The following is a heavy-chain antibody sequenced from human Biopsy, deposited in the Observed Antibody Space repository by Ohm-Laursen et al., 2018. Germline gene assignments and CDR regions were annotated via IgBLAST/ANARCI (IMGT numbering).Heavy chain of an antibody. CDR2: MNPDSGGT. CDR3: ARDSGDGSGNYGGCFDP. D-gene: IGHD3-10*01. Sequence: GASVKVSCKASGHTLTGHYMHWVRQAPGQGPEWMGWMNPDSGGTKYAQKFQGRVTMTRDTSISTAYVELSSLRSDDTAVYYCARDSGDGSGNYGGCFDPWGQGTLVTVSS. CDR1: GHTLTGHY. V-gene: IGHV1-2*02. J-gene: IGHJ5*02.